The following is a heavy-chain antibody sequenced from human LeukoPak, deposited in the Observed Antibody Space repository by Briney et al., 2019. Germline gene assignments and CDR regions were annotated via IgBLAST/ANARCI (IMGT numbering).Heavy chain of an antibody. V-gene: IGHV3-7*01. Sequence: PGGSLRLSCTGSGFTFGHYALAWVRQAPGKGLEWVANIKQDGTDKYYVESVKGRFTISRDNAKNSLYLQMNSLRVEDTAVYYCGRGHWVADSWGQGTLVTVSS. CDR3: GRGHWVADS. J-gene: IGHJ4*02. CDR2: IKQDGTDK. CDR1: GFTFGHYA. D-gene: IGHD2-15*01.